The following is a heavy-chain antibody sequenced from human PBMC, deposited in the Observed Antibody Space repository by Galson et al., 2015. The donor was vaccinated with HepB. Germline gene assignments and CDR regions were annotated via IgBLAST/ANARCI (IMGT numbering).Heavy chain of an antibody. Sequence: SLRLSCAASGFTFSSYAMHWVRQAPGKGLEWVAVISYDGSNKYYADSVKGRFTISRDNSKNTLYLQMNSLRAEDTAVYYCAREMYPGNYFDYWGQGTLVTVSS. CDR3: AREMYPGNYFDY. D-gene: IGHD2-8*01. J-gene: IGHJ4*02. CDR1: GFTFSSYA. V-gene: IGHV3-30*04. CDR2: ISYDGSNK.